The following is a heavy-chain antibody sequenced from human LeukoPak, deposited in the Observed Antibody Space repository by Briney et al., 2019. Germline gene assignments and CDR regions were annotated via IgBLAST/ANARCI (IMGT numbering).Heavy chain of an antibody. Sequence: GGSLRLSCAASGFTFSSYAMSWVRQAPGKGLEWVSLIYSGGSTYYADSVKGRFTISTDNSKNRLYLQMNSLRAADTAVYYCERGPSAYHNTGGQGTLVTVSS. CDR1: GFTFSSYA. CDR3: ERGPSAYHNT. CDR2: IYSGGST. D-gene: IGHD5-12*01. V-gene: IGHV3-66*01. J-gene: IGHJ4*02.